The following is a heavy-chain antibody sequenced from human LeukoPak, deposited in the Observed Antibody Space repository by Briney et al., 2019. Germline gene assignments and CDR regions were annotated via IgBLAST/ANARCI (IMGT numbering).Heavy chain of an antibody. V-gene: IGHV4-4*07. CDR3: ARVYRPRYSSSWYSGMDV. D-gene: IGHD6-13*01. CDR2: IYTSGST. Sequence: SETLSLTCTVSGGSISSYYWSWIRQPAGKGLEWIGRIYTSGSTNYNPSLKSRVTMSVDTSKNQFSLKLSSVTAADTAVYYCARVYRPRYSSSWYSGMDVWGQGTTVTVSS. CDR1: GGSISSYY. J-gene: IGHJ6*02.